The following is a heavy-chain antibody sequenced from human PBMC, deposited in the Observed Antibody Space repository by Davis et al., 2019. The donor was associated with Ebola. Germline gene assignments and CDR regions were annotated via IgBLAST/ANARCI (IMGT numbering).Heavy chain of an antibody. Sequence: ASVKVSCKASGGTFSSYGISWVRQAPGQGLEWMGWISAYNGNTNYAQKLQGRVTMTTDTSTSTAYMELRSLRSDDTAVYYCARGYCGGDCYTVWYYYYYMDVWGKGTTVTVSS. V-gene: IGHV1-18*01. CDR1: GGTFSSYG. CDR3: ARGYCGGDCYTVWYYYYYMDV. CDR2: ISAYNGNT. D-gene: IGHD2-21*01. J-gene: IGHJ6*03.